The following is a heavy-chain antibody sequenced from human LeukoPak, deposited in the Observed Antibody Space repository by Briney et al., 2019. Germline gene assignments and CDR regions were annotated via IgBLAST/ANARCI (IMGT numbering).Heavy chain of an antibody. CDR2: ISSSGSYI. Sequence: PGGSLRLSCAASGFTFSSYIMNWVRQAPGKGLEWVSSISSSGSYIYYADSVKGRFTISRDNAKNSLYLQMNSLRAEGTAVYYCARGGAMVRGVSPLDYWGQGTLVTVSS. V-gene: IGHV3-21*01. CDR3: ARGGAMVRGVSPLDY. J-gene: IGHJ4*02. D-gene: IGHD3-10*01. CDR1: GFTFSSYI.